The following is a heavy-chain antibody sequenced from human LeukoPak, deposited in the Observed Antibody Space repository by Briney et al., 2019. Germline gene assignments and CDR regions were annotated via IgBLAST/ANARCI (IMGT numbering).Heavy chain of an antibody. Sequence: SQTLSLTCAISGDSVSSNSAAWNWVRQSPSRGLEWLGRTYYRSKWYNDYAVSVKSRITINPDTSKNQFSLQLNSVTPEDTAVYYCARGDHTVGATGFDYWGQGTLVTVSS. V-gene: IGHV6-1*01. J-gene: IGHJ4*02. D-gene: IGHD1-26*01. CDR1: GDSVSSNSAA. CDR2: TYYRSKWYN. CDR3: ARGDHTVGATGFDY.